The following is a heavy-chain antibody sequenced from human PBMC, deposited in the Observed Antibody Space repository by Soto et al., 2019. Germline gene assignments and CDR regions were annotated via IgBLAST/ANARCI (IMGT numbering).Heavy chain of an antibody. V-gene: IGHV4-39*01. CDR3: ARVREEYSSPPNWFDP. CDR2: IYYSGST. CDR1: GGSISSSSYY. Sequence: QLQLQESGPGLVKPSETLSLTCTVSGGSISSSSYYWGWIRQPPGKGLEWIGSIYYSGSTYYNPSLMSRVTISVDTSKNQFSLKLSSVTAADTAVYYCARVREEYSSPPNWFDPWGQGTLVTVSS. D-gene: IGHD6-6*01. J-gene: IGHJ5*02.